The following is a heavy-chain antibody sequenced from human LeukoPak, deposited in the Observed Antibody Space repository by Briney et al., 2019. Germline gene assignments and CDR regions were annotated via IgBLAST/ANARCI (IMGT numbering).Heavy chain of an antibody. V-gene: IGHV4-38-2*02. CDR1: GYSISSGYY. CDR3: ARGQAIVDP. CDR2: IYHSGST. J-gene: IGHJ5*02. Sequence: SETLSLTCTVSGYSISSGYYWGWIRQPPGKGLEWIGSIYHSGSTYYNPSLESRVTISVDTSKNQFSLKLSSVTAADTAVYYCARGQAIVDPWGQGTLVTVSS. D-gene: IGHD2-15*01.